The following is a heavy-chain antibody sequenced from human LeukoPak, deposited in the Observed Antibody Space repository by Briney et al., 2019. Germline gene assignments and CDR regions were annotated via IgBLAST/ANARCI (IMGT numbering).Heavy chain of an antibody. CDR2: IYSGGST. J-gene: IGHJ6*03. Sequence: QTGGSLRLSCAASGFTVSSNYMSWVRQAPGKGLEWVSVIYSGGSTYYADSVKGRFTISRDNSKNTLYLQMNSLRAEDTAVYYCAKDSDIVVVPAAKNYMDVWGKGTTVTVSS. CDR1: GFTVSSNY. CDR3: AKDSDIVVVPAAKNYMDV. D-gene: IGHD2-2*01. V-gene: IGHV3-53*01.